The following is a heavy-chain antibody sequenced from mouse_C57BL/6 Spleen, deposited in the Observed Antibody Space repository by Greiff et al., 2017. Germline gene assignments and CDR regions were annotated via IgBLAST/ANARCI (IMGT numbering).Heavy chain of an antibody. V-gene: IGHV3-6*01. CDR1: GYSITSGYY. CDR2: ISYDGSN. CDR3: ARGLSHYAMDY. Sequence: EVKVEESGPGLVKPSQSLSLTCSVTGYSITSGYYWNWIRQFPGNKLEWMGYISYDGSNNYNPSLKNRISITRDTSKNQFFLKLNSVTTEDTATYYCARGLSHYAMDYWGQGTSVTVSS. D-gene: IGHD1-1*02. J-gene: IGHJ4*01.